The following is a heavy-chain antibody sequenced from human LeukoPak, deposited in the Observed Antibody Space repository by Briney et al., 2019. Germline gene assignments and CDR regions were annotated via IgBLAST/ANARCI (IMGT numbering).Heavy chain of an antibody. CDR2: IYPGDSDT. CDR3: ARHLVVPAAAPFDAFDI. J-gene: IGHJ3*02. Sequence: LGESLKISCKGSGYIFTSYWIGWVRQMPGKGLEWMGIIYPGDSDTRYSPSFQGQVTISADKSISTAYLQWSSLKASDTAMYYCARHLVVPAAAPFDAFDIWGQGTMVTVSS. V-gene: IGHV5-51*01. D-gene: IGHD2-2*01. CDR1: GYIFTSYW.